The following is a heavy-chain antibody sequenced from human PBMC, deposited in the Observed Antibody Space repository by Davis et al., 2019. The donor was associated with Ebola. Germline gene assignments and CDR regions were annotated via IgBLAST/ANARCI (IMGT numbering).Heavy chain of an antibody. Sequence: GGSLRLSCAASGFTFSSYGMHWVRQAPGKGLEWVAVIWYDGSNKYYADSVKGRFTISRDNSKNTLYLQMNSLRAEDTAVYYCANRRGDFWSGYIDYWGQGTLVTVSS. CDR3: ANRRGDFWSGYIDY. CDR1: GFTFSSYG. D-gene: IGHD3-3*01. CDR2: IWYDGSNK. J-gene: IGHJ4*02. V-gene: IGHV3-33*06.